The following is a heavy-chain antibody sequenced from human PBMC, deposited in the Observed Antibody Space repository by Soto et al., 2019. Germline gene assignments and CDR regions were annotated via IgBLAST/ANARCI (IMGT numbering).Heavy chain of an antibody. J-gene: IGHJ3*02. CDR2: IYYSGST. D-gene: IGHD2-15*01. Sequence: SETLSLTCTVSGGSISSGGYYWSWIRHHPGKGLEWIGYIYYSGSTYYNPSLKSRVTISVDTSKNQFSLKLSSVTAADTAVYYCAREVEVGYCSGGSCHGAFDIWGQGTMVTVSS. V-gene: IGHV4-31*03. CDR3: AREVEVGYCSGGSCHGAFDI. CDR1: GGSISSGGYY.